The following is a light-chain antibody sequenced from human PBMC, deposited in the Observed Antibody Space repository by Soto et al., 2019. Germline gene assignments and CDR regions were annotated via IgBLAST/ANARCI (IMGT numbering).Light chain of an antibody. CDR3: CSYAGSRTWV. J-gene: IGLJ3*02. Sequence: QSVLTQPASVSGSPGQSITISCTGTSSDIGSYNLVSWYQQHPGKAPKLMIYEGSKRPSGVSNRFSGSKSGNTASLTISGLQADDEADYYCCSYAGSRTWVFGGGTKLTVL. CDR2: EGS. CDR1: SSDIGSYNL. V-gene: IGLV2-23*01.